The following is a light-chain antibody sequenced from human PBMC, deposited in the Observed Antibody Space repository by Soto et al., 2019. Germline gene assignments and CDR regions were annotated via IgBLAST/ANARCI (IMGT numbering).Light chain of an antibody. J-gene: IGLJ1*01. Sequence: QSVLTQPPSAPGTPGQRVTISCSGSSSNIGSNTVNWYQQLPGTAPKLLIYSNNQRPSGVPDRFSGSKSGTSASLAISGLQSEDEADYYCAAWDDSLNGPYVFGTGTKLTVL. CDR2: SNN. V-gene: IGLV1-44*01. CDR1: SSNIGSNT. CDR3: AAWDDSLNGPYV.